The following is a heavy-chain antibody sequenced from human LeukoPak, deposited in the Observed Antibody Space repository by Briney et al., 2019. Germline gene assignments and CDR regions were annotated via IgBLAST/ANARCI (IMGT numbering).Heavy chain of an antibody. CDR1: GYTFTGYY. Sequence: ASVKVSCKTSGYTFTGYYMHWVRQAPGQGLEWMGWINPNSGGTNYAQKFQGRVTMTRDTSISTAYMELSRLRSDDTAVYYCVRGGYGLGAFDFWGQGAMVTVSS. J-gene: IGHJ3*01. CDR3: VRGGYGLGAFDF. CDR2: INPNSGGT. D-gene: IGHD2-15*01. V-gene: IGHV1-2*02.